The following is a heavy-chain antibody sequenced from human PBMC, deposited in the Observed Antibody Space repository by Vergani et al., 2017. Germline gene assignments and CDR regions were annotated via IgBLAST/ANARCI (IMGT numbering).Heavy chain of an antibody. CDR2: INPNSGGT. V-gene: IGHV1-2*02. CDR1: GYTFTDHY. Sequence: VQLVQSGAEVKKPGATMKISCKVSGYTFTDHYMHWVRQAPGQGLEWMGWINPNSGGTNYAQKFQGRVTMTRDTSISTAYMELSRLRSDDTAVYYCARDLGYYGSGSVDYWGQRTLVTVSS. J-gene: IGHJ4*02. CDR3: ARDLGYYGSGSVDY. D-gene: IGHD3-10*01.